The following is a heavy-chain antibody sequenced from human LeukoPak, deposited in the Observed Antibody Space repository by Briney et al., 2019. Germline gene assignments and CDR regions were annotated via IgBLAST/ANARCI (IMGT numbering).Heavy chain of an antibody. CDR1: GFTFSSYS. Sequence: GGSLRLSCAASGFTFSSYSMNWVRQAPGKGLEWVSYISTASSSIYYADSVKGRFTISRDNAKNSLYLQMNSLRAEDTAVYYCARDLGGGSFGDYWGQGTLVTVSS. V-gene: IGHV3-48*04. D-gene: IGHD1-26*01. J-gene: IGHJ4*02. CDR3: ARDLGGGSFGDY. CDR2: ISTASSSI.